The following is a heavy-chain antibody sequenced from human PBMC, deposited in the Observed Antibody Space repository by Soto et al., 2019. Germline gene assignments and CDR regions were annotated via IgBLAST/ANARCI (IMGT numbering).Heavy chain of an antibody. CDR1: GGSVSSGSYH. Sequence: PSETLSLTCNVSGGSVSSGSYHWSWMRQPPGKGLEWIGYIYYSGSTNYNPSLKSRVTISVDASKNQFSLKLSSVTAADTAVYYCARRYGASFDYWGQGTLVTVSS. CDR2: IYYSGST. CDR3: ARRYGASFDY. J-gene: IGHJ4*02. D-gene: IGHD4-17*01. V-gene: IGHV4-61*01.